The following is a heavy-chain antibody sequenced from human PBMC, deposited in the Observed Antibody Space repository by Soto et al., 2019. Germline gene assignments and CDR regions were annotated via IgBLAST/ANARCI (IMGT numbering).Heavy chain of an antibody. D-gene: IGHD2-15*01. J-gene: IGHJ4*02. V-gene: IGHV4-34*01. CDR1: GGSLSGYY. Sequence: PSETLSLTCAVFGGSLSGYYWTWIRQPPGKGLEWIGENTHSGNTNYNPSLKSRVTISVVTSKNQFSLKLTPMTAADAAVYYCARTSCSGDTCYSDRPFDSWGQGTQVTAPQ. CDR3: ARTSCSGDTCYSDRPFDS. CDR2: NTHSGNT.